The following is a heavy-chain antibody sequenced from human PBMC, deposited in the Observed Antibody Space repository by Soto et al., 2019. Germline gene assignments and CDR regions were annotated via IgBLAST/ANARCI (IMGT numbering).Heavy chain of an antibody. D-gene: IGHD1-26*01. V-gene: IGHV4-59*01. CDR3: ARDQPGSPVYDRAFDI. Sequence: SETLSLTCTVSSGSISSFYWTWIRQPPGKGLEWIGYMDYSGNTRYNPSLESRVTMSVDTSKNQFSLKLRSVTAADTAVYFCARDQPGSPVYDRAFDIWGQGTMVTVSS. CDR2: MDYSGNT. J-gene: IGHJ3*02. CDR1: SGSISSFY.